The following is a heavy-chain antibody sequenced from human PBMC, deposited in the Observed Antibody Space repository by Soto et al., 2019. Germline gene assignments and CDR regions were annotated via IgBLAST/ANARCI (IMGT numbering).Heavy chain of an antibody. V-gene: IGHV3-23*01. D-gene: IGHD1-7*01. CDR3: SKGPKSSNWNYDGYYYYYGMDV. Sequence: GGSLRLSCAASGFTFSSYAMSWVRQAPGKGLEWVSAISGSGGSTYYADTVKGRITISRDNSKNTLYLQMNSLRAEDTAVYYCSKGPKSSNWNYDGYYYYYGMDVWGQGTTVTVSS. CDR1: GFTFSSYA. J-gene: IGHJ6*02. CDR2: ISGSGGST.